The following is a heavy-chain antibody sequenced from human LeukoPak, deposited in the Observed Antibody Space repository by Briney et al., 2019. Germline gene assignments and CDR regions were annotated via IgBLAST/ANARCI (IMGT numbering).Heavy chain of an antibody. D-gene: IGHD3-3*01. J-gene: IGHJ4*01. Sequence: GGSLRLSCAASGFSLSNDAMSWVRQAPGKGLEWVSGISDSGGTTYYADSVKGRFTISRDNSKNTLYLQMNSLTAEDTAVYYCAKDRRRFWSGYLDYWGQGALVTVSS. V-gene: IGHV3-23*01. CDR1: GFSLSNDA. CDR3: AKDRRRFWSGYLDY. CDR2: ISDSGGTT.